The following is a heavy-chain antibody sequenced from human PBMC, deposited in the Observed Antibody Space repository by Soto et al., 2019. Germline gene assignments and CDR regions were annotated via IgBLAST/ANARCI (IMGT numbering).Heavy chain of an antibody. CDR1: GGSFSGYY. D-gene: IGHD6-13*01. CDR3: AIGRGSSWPRGALYFDY. Sequence: QVQLQQWGAGLLKPSETLSLTCAVYGGSFSGYYWSWIRQPPGKGLEWIGEINHSGSTNYNPSLKRRVTISVDTSKNQFSLKLSSVTAADTAVYYCAIGRGSSWPRGALYFDYWGQGTLGTVSS. V-gene: IGHV4-34*01. CDR2: INHSGST. J-gene: IGHJ4*02.